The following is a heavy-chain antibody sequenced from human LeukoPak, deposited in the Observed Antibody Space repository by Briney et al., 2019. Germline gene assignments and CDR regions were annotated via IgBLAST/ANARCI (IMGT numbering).Heavy chain of an antibody. CDR2: IYYSGST. V-gene: IGHV4-59*08. CDR3: ARSGYCSGGSCSDAFDI. CDR1: GGSISSYY. J-gene: IGHJ3*02. Sequence: SETLSLTCTVSGGSISSYYWSWIRQPPGKGLEWIGYIYYSGSTNYNPSLKSRVTISVDTSKNQFSLKLSSVTAADTAVYYCARSGYCSGGSCSDAFDIWGQGTMVTVSS. D-gene: IGHD2-15*01.